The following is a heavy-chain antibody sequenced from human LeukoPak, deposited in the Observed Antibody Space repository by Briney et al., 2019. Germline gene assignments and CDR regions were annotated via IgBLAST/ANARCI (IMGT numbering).Heavy chain of an antibody. CDR1: GGSISSGGYS. CDR2: IYHSGST. CDR3: ARGLYCSSTSCLRDAFDI. Sequence: SETLSLTCAVSGGSISSGGYSWSWIRQPPGKGLEWIGYIYHSGSTYYNPSLKSRVTISVDRSKNQFSLKLSSVTAADTAVYYCARGLYCSSTSCLRDAFDIWGQGTMVTVSS. D-gene: IGHD2-2*01. V-gene: IGHV4-30-2*01. J-gene: IGHJ3*02.